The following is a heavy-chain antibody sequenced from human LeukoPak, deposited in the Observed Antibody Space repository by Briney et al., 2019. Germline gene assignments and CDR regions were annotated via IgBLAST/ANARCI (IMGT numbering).Heavy chain of an antibody. D-gene: IGHD1-1*01. Sequence: SETLSLTCTVPGDPISSYYWSWIRQPPGKGLEWLGYIYCSGNTNYNPSLKSRVTISVDTSKKQFSLKLSSVTAADTAVYYCARGWGSLDWFDPWGQGTLVTVSS. V-gene: IGHV4-59*01. CDR2: IYCSGNT. CDR3: ARGWGSLDWFDP. J-gene: IGHJ5*02. CDR1: GDPISSYY.